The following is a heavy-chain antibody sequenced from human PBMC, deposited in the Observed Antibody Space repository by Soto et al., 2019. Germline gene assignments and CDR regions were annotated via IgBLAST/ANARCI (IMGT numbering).Heavy chain of an antibody. D-gene: IGHD6-19*01. CDR3: ARAKIAVAGDFDY. J-gene: IGHJ4*02. CDR1: GYTFTGYY. V-gene: IGHV1-2*02. Sequence: QVQLVQTGSEVKKPGASVKVSCKASGYTFTGYYMHWVRQAPGQGLEWMGWINPNSGGTNYAQKFQGRVTMTRDTCISTAYMELSRLRSDDKAVYYCARAKIAVAGDFDYWGQGTLVTVSS. CDR2: INPNSGGT.